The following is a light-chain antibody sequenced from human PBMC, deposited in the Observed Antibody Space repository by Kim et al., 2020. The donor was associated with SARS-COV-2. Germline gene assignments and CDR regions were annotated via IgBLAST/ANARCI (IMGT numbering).Light chain of an antibody. CDR1: QSVSSSY. Sequence: EIVLTQSPGTLSLSPGERATLSCRASQSVSSSYLAWYQQKPGQAPRLLIYGASSRDTGIPDRFSGSGSGTDFTLTISRLEPEDFAVYYWQQYGSSRWRCGQGTKVDIK. CDR2: GAS. V-gene: IGKV3-20*01. J-gene: IGKJ1*01. CDR3: QQYGSSRWR.